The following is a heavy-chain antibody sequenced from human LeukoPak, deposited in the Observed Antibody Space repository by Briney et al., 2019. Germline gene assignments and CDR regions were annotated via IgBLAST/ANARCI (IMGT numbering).Heavy chain of an antibody. CDR3: ARARNRIAVSVIREYYYMDV. J-gene: IGHJ6*03. Sequence: QPGGSLRLSCAASGFTFSSYEMNWVRQAPGKGLEWVSYISSSGSTIYYADSVKGRFTISRDNAKNSLYLQMDSLRGEDTAVYYCARARNRIAVSVIREYYYMDVWGKGTTVTVSS. D-gene: IGHD6-19*01. CDR2: ISSSGSTI. V-gene: IGHV3-48*03. CDR1: GFTFSSYE.